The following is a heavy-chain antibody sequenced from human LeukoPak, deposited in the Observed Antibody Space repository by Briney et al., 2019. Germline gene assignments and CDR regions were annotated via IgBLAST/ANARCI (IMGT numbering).Heavy chain of an antibody. CDR2: IKTDGSST. V-gene: IGHV3-74*01. J-gene: IGHJ3*02. CDR1: GFTFSSYW. D-gene: IGHD5/OR15-5a*01. Sequence: GGSLRLSCAASGFTFSSYWMHWVRQAPGKGLVWVSRIKTDGSSTDYADSVKGRFTIARDNAKNTMYLQMNSLRAEDTAVYYCARGVSGTGPDIWGLGTMVTVSS. CDR3: ARGVSGTGPDI.